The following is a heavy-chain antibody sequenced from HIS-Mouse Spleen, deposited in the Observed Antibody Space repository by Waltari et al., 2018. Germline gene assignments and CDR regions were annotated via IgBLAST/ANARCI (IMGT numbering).Heavy chain of an antibody. CDR3: AREIPYSSSWYDWYFDL. D-gene: IGHD6-13*01. V-gene: IGHV4-39*07. Sequence: QLQLQESGPGLVKPSETLSLTCTVSGGSISSSSYYWGWIRQPPGKGLEWIGSIYCRGSTYSTPSLKSRVTISVDTSKNQFSLKLSSVTAADTAVYYCAREIPYSSSWYDWYFDLWGRGTLVTVSS. CDR2: IYCRGST. J-gene: IGHJ2*01. CDR1: GGSISSSSYY.